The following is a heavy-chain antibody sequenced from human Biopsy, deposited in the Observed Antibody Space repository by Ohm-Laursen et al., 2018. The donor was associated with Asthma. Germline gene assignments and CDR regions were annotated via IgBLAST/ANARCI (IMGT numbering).Heavy chain of an antibody. D-gene: IGHD2-15*01. V-gene: IGHV4-61*01. CDR2: IHYSGST. J-gene: IGHJ4*02. Sequence: SDTLSLTCSVSGGSVTSGSYYWSWVRQPPGKGLEWIGNIHYSGSTYSNPSLKSRVTISVDTSKKQISLRLSSVIAADTAVYYCAGFCSGGNCPDHWGQGTLVTVSS. CDR1: GGSVTSGSYY. CDR3: AGFCSGGNCPDH.